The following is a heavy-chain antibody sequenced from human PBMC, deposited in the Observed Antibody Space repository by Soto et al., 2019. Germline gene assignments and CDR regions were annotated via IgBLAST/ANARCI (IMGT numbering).Heavy chain of an antibody. CDR3: ARDRGGDFWSGKKGGMDV. D-gene: IGHD3-3*01. V-gene: IGHV1-2*04. J-gene: IGHJ6*02. Sequence: GASVKVSCKASGYTFTGYYMHWVRQAPGQGLEWMGWINPNSGGTNYAQKFQGWVTITRDTSISTAYMELSRLRSDDTAVYYCARDRGGDFWSGKKGGMDVWGQGTTVTVSS. CDR1: GYTFTGYY. CDR2: INPNSGGT.